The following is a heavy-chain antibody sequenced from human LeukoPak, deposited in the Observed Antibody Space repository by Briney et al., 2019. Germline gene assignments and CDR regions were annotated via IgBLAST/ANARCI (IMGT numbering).Heavy chain of an antibody. V-gene: IGHV3-30*18. CDR3: AKSPRGSGSYDAFDI. J-gene: IGHJ3*02. CDR2: ISYNGSNK. Sequence: PGGSLRLSCAASGFTFSSYGMHWVRQAPGKGLEWVAVISYNGSNKYYADSVKGRFTISRDNSKNTLYLQMNSLRAEDTAVYYCAKSPRGSGSYDAFDIWGRGTMVIVSS. CDR1: GFTFSSYG. D-gene: IGHD1-26*01.